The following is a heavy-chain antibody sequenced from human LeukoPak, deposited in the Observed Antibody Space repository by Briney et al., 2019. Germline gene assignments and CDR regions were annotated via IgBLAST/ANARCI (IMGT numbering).Heavy chain of an antibody. V-gene: IGHV1-18*01. CDR2: ISAYNGNT. Sequence: ASVTVSCKASGYRFTSYGITWVRQAPGQGLEWRGWISAYNGNTNYAQKLQGRVTLTTDTSTSTAYVELRSLRSDDTAVYYCAREGYCSGGTCYSTMNWFDPWGQGTLVTVSS. J-gene: IGHJ5*02. CDR3: AREGYCSGGTCYSTMNWFDP. CDR1: GYRFTSYG. D-gene: IGHD2-15*01.